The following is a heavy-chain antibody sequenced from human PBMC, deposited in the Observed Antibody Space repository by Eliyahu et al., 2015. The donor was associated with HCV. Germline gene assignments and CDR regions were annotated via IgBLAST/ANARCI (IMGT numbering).Heavy chain of an antibody. J-gene: IGHJ4*02. CDR3: ARAPGIAAAGTGYYFDY. D-gene: IGHD6-13*01. Sequence: EVQLVESGGGLIQPGGSLRLSCAASGFTVSSNYMSWVRQAPGEGLGGVSVIYSGGSTYYADSVKGRFTISRDNSKNTLYLQMNSLRAEDTAVYYCARAPGIAAAGTGYYFDYWGQGTLVTVSS. V-gene: IGHV3-53*01. CDR2: IYSGGST. CDR1: GFTVSSNY.